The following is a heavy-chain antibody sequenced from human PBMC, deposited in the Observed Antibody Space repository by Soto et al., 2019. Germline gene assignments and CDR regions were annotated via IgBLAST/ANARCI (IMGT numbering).Heavy chain of an antibody. D-gene: IGHD5-18*01. Sequence: QVQLVQSGAEVKKPRASVKVSFKPSGYSFTSYDISWVREAPGQGLEWMGWISAYNGNTNYAQKLQGRVTMTTEKSTSTAYMDLRSLRSDDTAVYYCTRDRGDTAIDYWGQGTLVTVSS. J-gene: IGHJ4*02. CDR2: ISAYNGNT. CDR1: GYSFTSYD. V-gene: IGHV1-18*01. CDR3: TRDRGDTAIDY.